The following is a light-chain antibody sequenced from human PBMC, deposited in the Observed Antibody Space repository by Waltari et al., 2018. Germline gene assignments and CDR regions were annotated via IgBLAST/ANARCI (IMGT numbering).Light chain of an antibody. CDR1: QSISIW. J-gene: IGKJ1*01. CDR2: KAS. Sequence: DIQMTQSPSTLSASVGDRVTITCRASQSISIWVAWYQQKPGKAPKLLIYKASSLESGVPSRFSGSGSGTEVSLTISNLQPDDFATYYCQQYNTNPWTFGQGTKVEIK. V-gene: IGKV1-5*03. CDR3: QQYNTNPWT.